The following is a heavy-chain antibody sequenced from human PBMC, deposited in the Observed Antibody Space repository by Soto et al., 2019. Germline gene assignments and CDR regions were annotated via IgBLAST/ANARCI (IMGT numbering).Heavy chain of an antibody. CDR1: GFTFSSYG. D-gene: IGHD6-19*01. J-gene: IGHJ4*02. CDR3: ACQVAAPYYFGF. CDR2: IKQDGSEK. Sequence: GGSLRLSCAASGFTFSSYGMSWVRQAPGKGLEWVSNIKQDGSEKYYVDSVKGRFTISRDNAKNSLYLQMNSLRAEDTAVYYCACQVAAPYYFGFWGRGTVLTVSS. V-gene: IGHV3-7*03.